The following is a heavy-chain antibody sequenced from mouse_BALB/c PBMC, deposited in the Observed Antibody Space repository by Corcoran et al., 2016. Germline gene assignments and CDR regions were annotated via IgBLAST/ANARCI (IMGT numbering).Heavy chain of an antibody. CDR3: AREPLAMDY. CDR1: GYTFTNYG. V-gene: IGHV9-3-1*01. CDR2: INTYTGEP. J-gene: IGHJ4*01. Sequence: QIQLVQSGPELNKPGETVKISCKASGYTFTNYGMNWVKQAPGKGLKWMGWINTYTGEPTYADDFKGRFAFSLETFASTAYLQINNLKNEDTATYFCAREPLAMDYWGQGTSVTVSS.